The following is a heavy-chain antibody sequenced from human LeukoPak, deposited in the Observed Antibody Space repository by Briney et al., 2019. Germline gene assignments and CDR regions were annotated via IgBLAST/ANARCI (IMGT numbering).Heavy chain of an antibody. D-gene: IGHD3-10*01. V-gene: IGHV1-69*05. CDR1: GGTFSSYA. CDR2: IIPIFGTA. Sequence: ASVKVSCKASGGTFSSYAISWVRQAPGQGLEWMGGIIPIFGTANYAQKFQGRVTISTDESTSTAYMELSSLRSEDTAVYYCASSGRGVIITDAFDIWGQGTMVTVSS. J-gene: IGHJ3*02. CDR3: ASSGRGVIITDAFDI.